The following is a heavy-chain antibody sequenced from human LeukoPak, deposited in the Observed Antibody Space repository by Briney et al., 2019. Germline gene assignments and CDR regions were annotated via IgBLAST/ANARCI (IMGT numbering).Heavy chain of an antibody. V-gene: IGHV1-8*01. CDR2: MNPNSGNT. CDR3: ARGYSGYDIDYYYYYYMDV. J-gene: IGHJ6*03. Sequence: ASVKVSCKASGYTFTSYDINWGRQATGQGLEWMGWMNPNSGNTGYAQKFQVRVTMTRNTSITTTYMELSSLRSEDTAVSYCARGYSGYDIDYYYYYYMDVWGKGTTVTVSS. CDR1: GYTFTSYD. D-gene: IGHD5-12*01.